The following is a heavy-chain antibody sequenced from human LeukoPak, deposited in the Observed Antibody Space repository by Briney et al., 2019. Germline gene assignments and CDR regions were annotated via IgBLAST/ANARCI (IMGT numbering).Heavy chain of an antibody. CDR2: IYRSGST. D-gene: IGHD6-19*01. V-gene: IGHV4-38-2*02. CDR1: GYSISSGYY. J-gene: IGHJ5*02. CDR3: ARAAVAARWFDP. Sequence: PSETLSLTCTVSGYSISSGYYWGWIRQPPGKGLEWIGSIYRSGSTYYNPSLKSRVTISVDTSKNQFSLKLSSVTAADTAVYYCARAAVAARWFDPWGQGTLVTVSS.